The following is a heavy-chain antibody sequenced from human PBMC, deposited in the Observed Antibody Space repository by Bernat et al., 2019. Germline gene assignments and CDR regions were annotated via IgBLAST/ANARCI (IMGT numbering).Heavy chain of an antibody. CDR3: TSHSASTGGMDV. J-gene: IGHJ6*02. V-gene: IGHV4-39*01. Sequence: QQQLQESGPGLVKPSETLSLTCTVSGYSISTSNYYWAWVRQLPGKGLEWIGTIYFTGIAYYSPSFKSQVTISIDTSKNQYSLNLHSVTAADTAVYYCTSHSASTGGMDVWGQGATVTVSS. CDR2: IYFTGIA. D-gene: IGHD1-26*01. CDR1: GYSISTSNYY.